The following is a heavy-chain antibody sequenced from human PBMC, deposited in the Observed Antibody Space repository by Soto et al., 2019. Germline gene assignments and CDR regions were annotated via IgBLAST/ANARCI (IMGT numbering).Heavy chain of an antibody. Sequence: ASVKVSCKASGYTYISYSMHWVRQAPGQRLEWMGWINVGNGNTKYSQNFQGRVTINHDTSASTDYMELSSLTSEDTAVYYCAREKWGSGSRWLDPWGQGTLVTVPQ. CDR1: GYTYISYS. V-gene: IGHV1-3*01. CDR2: INVGNGNT. CDR3: AREKWGSGSRWLDP. D-gene: IGHD6-19*01. J-gene: IGHJ5*02.